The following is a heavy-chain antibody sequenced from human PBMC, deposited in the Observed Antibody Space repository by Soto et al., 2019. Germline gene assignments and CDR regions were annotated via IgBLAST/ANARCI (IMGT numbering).Heavy chain of an antibody. V-gene: IGHV4-4*07. D-gene: IGHD1-1*01. CDR2: IYATGTT. Sequence: PSETLSLTCTVSGASISGFDWSWIRKSAGKGLEWIGRIYATGTTDYNPSLKSRVMMSVDTSKKQFSLKLRSVTAADTAVYYCVRDGTKTLRDWFDPWGQVISVTASS. CDR1: GASISGFD. CDR3: VRDGTKTLRDWFDP. J-gene: IGHJ5*02.